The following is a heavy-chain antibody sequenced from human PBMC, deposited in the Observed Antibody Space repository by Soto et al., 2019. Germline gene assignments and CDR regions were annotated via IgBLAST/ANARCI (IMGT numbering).Heavy chain of an antibody. CDR3: TRHGSGDYFLFDP. CDR1: GFTFSSFW. Sequence: EVQLVESGGGLVQPGGSLRLSCAASGFTFSSFWMHWVRQAPGKGLVWVSRASPVGTSTSYADSVKGRFTISRDNAKNTLYMQMNSLRAEDTAVYYCTRHGSGDYFLFDPWGQGTLVTVSS. CDR2: ASPVGTST. J-gene: IGHJ5*02. D-gene: IGHD4-17*01. V-gene: IGHV3-74*01.